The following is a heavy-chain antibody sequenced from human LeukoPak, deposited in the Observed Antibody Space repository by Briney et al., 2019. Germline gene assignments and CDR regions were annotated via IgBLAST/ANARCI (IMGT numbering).Heavy chain of an antibody. CDR3: ASSYYVLRFLEWSFDY. Sequence: SVKVSCKASGGTFSSYAISWVRQAPGQGLEWMGGIIPIFGTANYAQKFQGRVTITADESTSTAYMELSSLRSEDTAVYYCASSYYVLRFLEWSFDYWGQGTLVTVSS. V-gene: IGHV1-69*01. CDR2: IIPIFGTA. D-gene: IGHD3-3*01. CDR1: GGTFSSYA. J-gene: IGHJ4*02.